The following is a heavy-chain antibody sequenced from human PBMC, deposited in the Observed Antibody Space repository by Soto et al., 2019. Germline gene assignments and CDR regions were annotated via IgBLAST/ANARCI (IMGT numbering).Heavy chain of an antibody. CDR2: ISSSSSYI. V-gene: IGHV3-21*01. J-gene: IGHJ4*02. CDR1: GFTFSSYS. CDR3: ARVGSRVGATTGD. Sequence: SLRLSCAASGFTFSSYSMNWVRQAPGKGLEWVSSISSSSSYIYYADSVKGRFTISRDNAKNSLYLQMNSLRAEDTAVYYCARVGSRVGATTGDWRQGTLLTVSS. D-gene: IGHD1-26*01.